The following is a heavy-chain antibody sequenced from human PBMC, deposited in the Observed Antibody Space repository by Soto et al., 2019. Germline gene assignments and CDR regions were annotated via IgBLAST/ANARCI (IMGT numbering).Heavy chain of an antibody. D-gene: IGHD2-2*01. CDR3: AKEDCSSTSCSYGMDV. J-gene: IGHJ6*02. CDR2: ISYDGSNK. CDR1: GFTFSSYG. Sequence: PGGSLRLSXAASGFTFSSYGMHWVRQAPGKGLEWVAVISYDGSNKYYADSVKGRFTISRDNSKNTLYLQMNSLRAEDTAVYYCAKEDCSSTSCSYGMDVRGQGTTVTVSS. V-gene: IGHV3-30*18.